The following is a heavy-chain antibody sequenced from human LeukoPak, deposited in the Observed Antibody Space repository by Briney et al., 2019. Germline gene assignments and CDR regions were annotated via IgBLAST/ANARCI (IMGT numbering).Heavy chain of an antibody. J-gene: IGHJ4*02. V-gene: IGHV3-30-3*01. CDR2: ISDDGTFT. CDR3: TRDPYRDAPDYFDY. CDR1: GFTFSRYA. Sequence: GRSLRLSCAASGFTFSRYAMHWVRQAPGKGLEWVAVISDDGTFTLYGDSVRGRFTISRDSSRNTLYLQMNSLRPEDTAVYYCTRDPYRDAPDYFDYWGQGTLVTVSS. D-gene: IGHD1-14*01.